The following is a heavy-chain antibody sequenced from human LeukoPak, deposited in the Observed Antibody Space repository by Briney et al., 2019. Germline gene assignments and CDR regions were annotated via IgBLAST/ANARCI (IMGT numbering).Heavy chain of an antibody. CDR2: ISAYNGNT. D-gene: IGHD1-26*01. J-gene: IGHJ4*02. CDR3: ARTAIRSGSYSTALDY. V-gene: IGHV1-18*01. Sequence: GASVKVSCKASGYTFTSYGISWVRQAPGQGLEWMGWISAYNGNTNYAQKLQGRVTMTTDTSTSTAYMELRSLRSDDTAVYYCARTAIRSGSYSTALDYWGQGTLVTVSS. CDR1: GYTFTSYG.